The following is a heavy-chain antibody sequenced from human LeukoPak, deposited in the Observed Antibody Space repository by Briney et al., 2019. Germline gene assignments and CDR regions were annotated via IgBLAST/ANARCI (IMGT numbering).Heavy chain of an antibody. CDR3: TSPDVLAYCGGDCSDV. CDR2: IRSKANSYAT. V-gene: IGHV3-73*01. Sequence: PGGSLRLSCAASGFTFSGSAMHWVRQASGKGLEWVGRIRSKANSYATAYAASVKGRFTISRDDSKNTAYLQMNSLKTEDTAVYYCTSPDVLAYCGGDCSDVWGKGTTVTVSS. J-gene: IGHJ6*04. D-gene: IGHD2-21*02. CDR1: GFTFSGSA.